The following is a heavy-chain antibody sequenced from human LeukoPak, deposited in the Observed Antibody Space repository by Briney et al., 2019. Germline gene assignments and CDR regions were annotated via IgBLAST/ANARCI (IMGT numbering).Heavy chain of an antibody. CDR2: INPNTGGT. CDR1: GYTFSYYY. J-gene: IGHJ6*03. V-gene: IGHV1-2*02. Sequence: GASVKVSCKASGYTFSYYYMNWVRQAPGQGLEWMGWINPNTGGTNSAQKFQGRVTMTRDTSISTGYMELSRLTSDDTAVYYCARAILRPDYYMDVWGKGTTVTVSS. CDR3: ARAILRPDYYMDV.